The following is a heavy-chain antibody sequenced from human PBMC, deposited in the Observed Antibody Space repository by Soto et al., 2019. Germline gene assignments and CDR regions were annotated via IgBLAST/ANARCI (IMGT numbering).Heavy chain of an antibody. V-gene: IGHV3-15*01. D-gene: IGHD4-17*01. CDR1: GFTFSNAW. J-gene: IGHJ4*02. Sequence: EVQLVESGGGLVKTGGSLRLSCADSGFTFSNAWMSWVRQAPGKGLEWVGRIQSKTDGGTTDYAAPVKGRFTISRDDSKNTLDLQRNSLKTEDTAVYYCTTPGAYVSTVTLDYWGQGTLVTVSS. CDR2: IQSKTDGGTT. CDR3: TTPGAYVSTVTLDY.